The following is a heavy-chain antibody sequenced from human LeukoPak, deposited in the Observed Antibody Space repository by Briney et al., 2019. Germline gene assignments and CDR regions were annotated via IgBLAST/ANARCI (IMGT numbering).Heavy chain of an antibody. CDR1: GFTFSSYD. J-gene: IGHJ4*02. D-gene: IGHD3-10*01. CDR2: ISWDGGGT. CDR3: AKDMAAYYYASGNIDY. Sequence: GGSLRLSCAASGFTFSSYDMTWVRQAPGKGLEWVSLISWDGGGTYYADSVKGRFSISRDNSKNSLYLQMNSLRAEDTALYYCAKDMAAYYYASGNIDYWGQGTLVTVSS. V-gene: IGHV3-43D*03.